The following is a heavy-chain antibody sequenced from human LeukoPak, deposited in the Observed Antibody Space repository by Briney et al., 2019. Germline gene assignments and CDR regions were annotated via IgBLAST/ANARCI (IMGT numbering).Heavy chain of an antibody. D-gene: IGHD3-22*01. V-gene: IGHV3-43*02. CDR1: GFTFYDYA. Sequence: GGSLRLSCAASGFTFYDYAMHWVRQAPGKGLEWVALISGDGGSTYYADSVKGRLTISRDNSNNSLYLQMNTLRADDTALYYCAKYYDSSASIPEYYFDYWGQGTLVTVSS. J-gene: IGHJ4*02. CDR2: ISGDGGST. CDR3: AKYYDSSASIPEYYFDY.